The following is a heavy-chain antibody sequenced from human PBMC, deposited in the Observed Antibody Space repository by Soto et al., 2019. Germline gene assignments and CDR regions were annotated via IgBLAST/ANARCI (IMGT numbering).Heavy chain of an antibody. V-gene: IGHV1-2*04. Sequence: ASVKVSCKASGYTFTGYYMHWVRRAPGQGLEWMGWINPNSGGTNYAQKFQGWVTMTRDTSISTAYMELSRLRSDDTAVYYCARGRNCTNGVCYNWFDPWGQGTLVNVSS. CDR2: INPNSGGT. CDR3: ARGRNCTNGVCYNWFDP. D-gene: IGHD2-8*01. J-gene: IGHJ5*02. CDR1: GYTFTGYY.